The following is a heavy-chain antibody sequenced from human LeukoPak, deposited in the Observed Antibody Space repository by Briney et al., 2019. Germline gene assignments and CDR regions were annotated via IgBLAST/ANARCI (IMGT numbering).Heavy chain of an antibody. Sequence: GGSLRLSCAASGLTFSSYAMSWVRQAPGKGLEWVSAISGSGGSTYYADSVKGRFTISRDNSKNTLYLQMNSLRAEDTAVYYCAKALGGYYGSGSSSYWSQGTLVTVSS. CDR3: AKALGGYYGSGSSSY. CDR2: ISGSGGST. J-gene: IGHJ4*02. CDR1: GLTFSSYA. D-gene: IGHD3-10*01. V-gene: IGHV3-23*01.